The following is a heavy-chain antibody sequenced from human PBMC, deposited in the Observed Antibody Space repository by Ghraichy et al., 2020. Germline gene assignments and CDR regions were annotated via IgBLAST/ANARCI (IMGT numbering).Heavy chain of an antibody. D-gene: IGHD5-18*01. V-gene: IGHV3-53*01. CDR3: ASKNKVDPAMGDAFDI. CDR1: QMTVSSNY. CDR2: IYSGGST. J-gene: IGHJ3*02. Sequence: GGSLRLSCADYQMTVSSNYIRWRLQAPARGIKWVSFIYSGGSTYYADSVKGRFTISRDNSKNTLYLQMNSLRAEDTAVYYCASKNKVDPAMGDAFDIWGQGTMVTVSS.